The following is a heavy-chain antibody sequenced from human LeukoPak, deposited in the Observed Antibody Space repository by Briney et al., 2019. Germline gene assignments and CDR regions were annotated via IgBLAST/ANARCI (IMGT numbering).Heavy chain of an antibody. V-gene: IGHV1-2*06. CDR2: INPNSGDT. Sequence: ASVKVSCKASGYTFTSYHMHWVRQAPGQGLEWMGRINPNSGDTNYAQKFQGRVTMTRDTSISTAYMELSRLRSDDTAVYYCARDYCSSTSCLFDYWGQGTLVTVSS. CDR1: GYTFTSYH. J-gene: IGHJ4*02. CDR3: ARDYCSSTSCLFDY. D-gene: IGHD2-2*01.